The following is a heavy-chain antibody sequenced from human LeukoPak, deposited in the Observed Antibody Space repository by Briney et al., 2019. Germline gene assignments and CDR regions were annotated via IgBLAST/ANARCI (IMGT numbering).Heavy chain of an antibody. D-gene: IGHD2-15*01. V-gene: IGHV1-3*01. CDR2: INPANGDT. CDR1: GYTFTTYA. J-gene: IGHJ4*02. Sequence: ASVTVSCKTSGYTFTTYAMHWVRQAPGQRLEWMGWINPANGDTKYSQRFQGRVTITRDTSANTAYMELSSLRSEDTAVYYCARGRYCSGGSCALGYWGQGTLVTVSS. CDR3: ARGRYCSGGSCALGY.